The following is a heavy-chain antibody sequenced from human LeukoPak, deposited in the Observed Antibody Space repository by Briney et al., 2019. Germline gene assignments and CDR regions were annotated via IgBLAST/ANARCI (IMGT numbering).Heavy chain of an antibody. Sequence: GGSLRLSCAASGFTFSNYWMSWVRQAPGKGLEWLANINQDGIEKYYVDSVKGRFTISRDNGKNSLYLQINSLRAEDTAVYYCARDQVSMIVVRTTNWYFDLWGRGTLVTVSS. CDR1: GFTFSNYW. CDR2: INQDGIEK. V-gene: IGHV3-7*01. D-gene: IGHD3-22*01. CDR3: ARDQVSMIVVRTTNWYFDL. J-gene: IGHJ2*01.